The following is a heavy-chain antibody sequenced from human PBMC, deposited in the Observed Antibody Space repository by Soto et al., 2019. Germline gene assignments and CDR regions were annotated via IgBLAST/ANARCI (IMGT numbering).Heavy chain of an antibody. CDR3: ARGQGAAAGHSNFDY. Sequence: QLQLQESGSGLVKPSQTLSLTCAVSGGSISGTTYSWSWIRQPPGKGLEWIGYIYDSGNTYYNPSLKSQFSISVDRSKNQFSLKLSSVTAADTAVYYCARGQGAAAGHSNFDYWGQGALVTVPS. CDR2: IYDSGNT. J-gene: IGHJ4*02. D-gene: IGHD6-13*01. V-gene: IGHV4-30-2*01. CDR1: GGSISGTTYS.